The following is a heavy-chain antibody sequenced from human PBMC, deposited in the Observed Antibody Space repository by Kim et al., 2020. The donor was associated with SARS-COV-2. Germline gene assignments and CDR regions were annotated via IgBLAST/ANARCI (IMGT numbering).Heavy chain of an antibody. CDR2: IYYSGST. Sequence: SETLSLTCTVSGGSISSYYWSWIRQPPGKGLEWIGYIYYSGSTNYNPSLKSRVTISVDTSKNQFSLKLSSVTAADTAVYYCARSGTPPTLYSSGWYEVGAWAYYYYGMDVWGQGTTVTVSS. CDR1: GGSISSYY. J-gene: IGHJ6*02. CDR3: ARSGTPPTLYSSGWYEVGAWAYYYYGMDV. V-gene: IGHV4-59*01. D-gene: IGHD6-19*01.